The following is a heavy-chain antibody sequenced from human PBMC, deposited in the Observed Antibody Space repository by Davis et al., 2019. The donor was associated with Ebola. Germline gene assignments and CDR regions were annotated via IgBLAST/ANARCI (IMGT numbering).Heavy chain of an antibody. V-gene: IGHV4-34*01. J-gene: IGHJ5*02. CDR2: INHSGST. D-gene: IGHD2-2*01. Sequence: MPSETLSLTCAVYGGSFSGYYWSWIRQPPGKGLEWIGEINHSGSTNYNPSLKSRVTISVDTSKSQFSLKLTSVTAADTAVYYCATSQDCSSTSCDNWFDPWGQGTLVTVSS. CDR1: GGSFSGYY. CDR3: ATSQDCSSTSCDNWFDP.